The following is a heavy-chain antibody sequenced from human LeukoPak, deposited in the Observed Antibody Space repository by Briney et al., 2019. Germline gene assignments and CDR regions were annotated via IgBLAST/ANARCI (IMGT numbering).Heavy chain of an antibody. Sequence: QSGGSLRLSCAASGFTFDDYAMHWVRQAPGKGLEWVSLISWDGGSTYYADSVKGRFTISRDNSKNSLYLQMNSLRAEDTALYYCAKDSGGSGWYYFDYWGQGTLVTVSS. J-gene: IGHJ4*02. CDR3: AKDSGGSGWYYFDY. V-gene: IGHV3-43D*03. CDR1: GFTFDDYA. D-gene: IGHD6-19*01. CDR2: ISWDGGST.